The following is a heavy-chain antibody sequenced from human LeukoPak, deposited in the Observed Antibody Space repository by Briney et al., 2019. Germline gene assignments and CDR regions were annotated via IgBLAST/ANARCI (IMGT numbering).Heavy chain of an antibody. CDR2: ISYDGSNK. V-gene: IGHV3-30-3*01. J-gene: IGHJ4*02. CDR1: GFTFSSYA. CDR3: ARVPGGYSYGSVSQNYYFDY. D-gene: IGHD5-18*01. Sequence: PGRSLRLSCAASGFTFSSYAMHWVRQAPGKELEWVAVISYDGSNKYYADSVKGRFTISRDNSKNTLYLQMNSLRAEDTAVYYCARVPGGYSYGSVSQNYYFDYWGQGTLVTVSS.